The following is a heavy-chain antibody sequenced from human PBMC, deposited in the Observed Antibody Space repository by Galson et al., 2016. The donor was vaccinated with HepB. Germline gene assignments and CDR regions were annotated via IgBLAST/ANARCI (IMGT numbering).Heavy chain of an antibody. V-gene: IGHV2-26*01. CDR2: IFSNDEK. D-gene: IGHD4-23*01. CDR3: ARIARNYGGNPHKYYFDY. Sequence: PALVKPTQTLTLTCTVSGFSLTNTKVGVTWIRQPPGKALEWLAHIFSNDEKSYRTSLQSRVTISKDTSKSQVILTMTKMDPVDTATYFCARIARNYGGNPHKYYFDYWGQGALVTVSS. CDR1: GFSLTNTKVG. J-gene: IGHJ4*02.